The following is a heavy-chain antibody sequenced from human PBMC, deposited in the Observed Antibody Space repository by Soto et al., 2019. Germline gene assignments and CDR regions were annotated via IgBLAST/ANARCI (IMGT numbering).Heavy chain of an antibody. Sequence: QVQLQESGPRLVKPSGTLSLTCGVSGDSFSSSNWWTWVRQSPGKGLEWIGDILHTGNTDYSPSLRSRITISIDTSKKECYLNLRSVTATVTAVYYCARSPRRVDGKWYLDYWGQGALVTVSS. CDR2: ILHTGNT. J-gene: IGHJ4*02. V-gene: IGHV4-4*02. CDR1: GDSFSSSNW. CDR3: ARSPRRVDGKWYLDY. D-gene: IGHD2-15*01.